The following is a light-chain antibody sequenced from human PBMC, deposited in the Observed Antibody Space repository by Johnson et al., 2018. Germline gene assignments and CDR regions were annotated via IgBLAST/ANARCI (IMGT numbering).Light chain of an antibody. V-gene: IGLV1-51*02. Sequence: QSVLTQPPSVSAAPGQKVTISCSGSSSNIGNNYVSWYQQLPGTAPKLLIYENNKRPSGIPDRFSGSKSGTSATLGITGLQTGDEADHYGGTWDSSLSAGDIFG. CDR3: GTWDSSLSAGDI. CDR2: ENN. J-gene: IGLJ1*01. CDR1: SSNIGNNY.